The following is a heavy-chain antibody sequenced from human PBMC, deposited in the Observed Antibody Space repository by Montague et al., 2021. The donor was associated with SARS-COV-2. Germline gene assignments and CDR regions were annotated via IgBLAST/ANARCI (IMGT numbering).Heavy chain of an antibody. D-gene: IGHD3-10*01. V-gene: IGHV4-34*01. Sequence: SETLSLTCAVYGGSFSGYYWSWIRQPPGKGLEWIGEINHSGSTNYNPSLKSRVTISVDTPKNQFSLKLSSVTAADTAVYYCARGRRILLWFGELLSGGDYYGMDVWGQGTPVTVSS. J-gene: IGHJ6*02. CDR1: GGSFSGYY. CDR2: INHSGST. CDR3: ARGRRILLWFGELLSGGDYYGMDV.